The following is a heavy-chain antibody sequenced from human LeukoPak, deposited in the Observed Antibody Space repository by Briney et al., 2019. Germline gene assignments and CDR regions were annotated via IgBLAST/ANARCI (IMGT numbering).Heavy chain of an antibody. Sequence: GGSLRLSCAASGFIFSSNYMSWVRQAPGKRLECVSVIYSGGHTFYADSVKGRFTISRDNSKNTLYLQMNSLRVEDTAVYYCAVATIYYFDYWGQGTLVTVSS. CDR2: IYSGGHT. J-gene: IGHJ4*02. CDR3: AVATIYYFDY. V-gene: IGHV3-66*01. CDR1: GFIFSSNY. D-gene: IGHD5-12*01.